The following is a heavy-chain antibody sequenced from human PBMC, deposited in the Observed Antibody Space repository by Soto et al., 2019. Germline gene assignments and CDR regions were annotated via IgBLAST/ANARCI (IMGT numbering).Heavy chain of an antibody. Sequence: QVQLVQSGAEVKKPGASVKVSCKASGYTFTSYGISWVRQAPGQGLEWMGWISAYNGNTNYAQKLQGRGTRTTDTSTSTAYMALRSLRSDDTAVYYCARDKGDCSGSYYGYWGQGTLVTVSS. CDR1: GYTFTSYG. CDR3: ARDKGDCSGSYYGY. CDR2: ISAYNGNT. J-gene: IGHJ4*02. V-gene: IGHV1-18*01. D-gene: IGHD3-10*02.